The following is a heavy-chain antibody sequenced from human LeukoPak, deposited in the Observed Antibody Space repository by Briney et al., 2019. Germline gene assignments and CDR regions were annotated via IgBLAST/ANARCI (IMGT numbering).Heavy chain of an antibody. J-gene: IGHJ4*02. CDR1: GFTFSSFW. V-gene: IGHV3-7*01. CDR3: ARKNGLDY. CDR2: IKKDGSEK. Sequence: GGSLRLSCAASGFTFSSFWMSWVRQAPGRGLEWVANIKKDGSEKYYVDSVKGRFTISRDNAKTSLYLQMNSLRAEDTAVYYCARKNGLDYWGQGTLVTVSS.